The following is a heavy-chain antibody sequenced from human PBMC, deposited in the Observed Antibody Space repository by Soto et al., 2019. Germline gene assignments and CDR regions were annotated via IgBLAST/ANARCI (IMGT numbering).Heavy chain of an antibody. D-gene: IGHD6-19*01. CDR3: ARAEWGDMEAVAGTGYYYYGMDV. CDR2: IIPIFGTA. V-gene: IGHV1-69*01. J-gene: IGHJ6*02. Sequence: NVSCKASGGTFSSYAISWVRQAPGQGLEWMGGIIPIFGTANYAQKFQGRVTITADESTSTAYMELSSLRSEDTAVYYCARAEWGDMEAVAGTGYYYYGMDVWGQGTTVTVSS. CDR1: GGTFSSYA.